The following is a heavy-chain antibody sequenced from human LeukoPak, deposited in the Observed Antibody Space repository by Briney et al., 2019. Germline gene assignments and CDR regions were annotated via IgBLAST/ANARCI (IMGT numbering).Heavy chain of an antibody. CDR3: ARLPRWTAGMDV. J-gene: IGHJ6*02. Sequence: AETETLICTVSGGSISTYYWNWIRQPPGKGLEWIGYIHYSGTTNQNPSLKGRVTLSLDTSKNQFSLQLSSVSAADTAFYYCARLPRWTAGMDVWGQATTV. CDR1: GGSISTYY. D-gene: IGHD4-23*01. CDR2: IHYSGTT. V-gene: IGHV4-59*08.